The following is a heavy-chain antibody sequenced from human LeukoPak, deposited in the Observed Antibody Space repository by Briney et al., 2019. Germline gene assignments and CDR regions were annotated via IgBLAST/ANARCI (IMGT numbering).Heavy chain of an antibody. CDR1: GYTFTDYY. J-gene: IGHJ4*02. CDR3: ARDGGFDY. Sequence: ASVKVSCKASGYTFTDYYMHWVRQAPGQGLEWMGWINPNSGVTNYAQKFQGRVTMTRDTSITTAYMELCRLTSDDTAVYYCARDGGFDYWGQGTRVTVSS. V-gene: IGHV1-2*02. CDR2: INPNSGVT.